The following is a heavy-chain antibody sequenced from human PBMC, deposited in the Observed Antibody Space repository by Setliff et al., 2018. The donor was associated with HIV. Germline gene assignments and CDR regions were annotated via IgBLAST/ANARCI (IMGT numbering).Heavy chain of an antibody. CDR2: ITGYNGNT. Sequence: ASVKVSCKASGYIFTNYGISWVRQAPGQGLEWMGWITGYNGNTNYAEKFQGRVTMTTDTSTSTAYMELRSLRSDDTAVYYCASGEYSYGYRFDYWGQGTLVTVSS. V-gene: IGHV1-18*01. CDR3: ASGEYSYGYRFDY. J-gene: IGHJ4*02. D-gene: IGHD5-18*01. CDR1: GYIFTNYG.